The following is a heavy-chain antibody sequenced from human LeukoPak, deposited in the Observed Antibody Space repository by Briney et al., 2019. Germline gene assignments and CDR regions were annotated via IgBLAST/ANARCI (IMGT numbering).Heavy chain of an antibody. CDR1: GYIFSDYG. J-gene: IGHJ4*02. V-gene: IGHV1-18*01. Sequence: ASVKVSCNTSGYIFSDYGISWVRQAPGQGLEWVGWITTYSGNTKYAQNFQDRVTITADTSTSTAYMEMRSLRSDDTAVYYCTTALTTTKYYYRGTHYWGQGTLVTVSS. CDR2: ITTYSGNT. D-gene: IGHD2/OR15-2a*01. CDR3: TTALTTTKYYYRGTHY.